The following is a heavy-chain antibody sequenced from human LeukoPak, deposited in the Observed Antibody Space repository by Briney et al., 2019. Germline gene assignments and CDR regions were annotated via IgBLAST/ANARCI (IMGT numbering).Heavy chain of an antibody. J-gene: IGHJ4*02. CDR2: IYTSGST. D-gene: IGHD3-22*01. CDR1: GVSISSYY. CDR3: ARDSDSSGYLNYFDY. Sequence: PSETLSLTCTVSGVSISSYYWSWIRQPAGKGLEWIGRIYTSGSTNYSPSLKSRVTMSVDTSKNQFSLKLSSVTAADTAVYYCARDSDSSGYLNYFDYWGQGTLVTVSS. V-gene: IGHV4-4*07.